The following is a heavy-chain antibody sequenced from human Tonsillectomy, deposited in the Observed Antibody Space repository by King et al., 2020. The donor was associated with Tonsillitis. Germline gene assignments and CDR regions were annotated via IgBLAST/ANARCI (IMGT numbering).Heavy chain of an antibody. J-gene: IGHJ4*02. Sequence: VQLVESGGGLVKPGGSLRLSCAASGFTFNNYNINWLRRAPGKGLEWVSSISSSSTYINYGDSVKGRFTISRDNAKNSLYLQMNSLRAEDTAVYYCARYGPGGVFDYWGQGTLVTVSS. CDR2: ISSSSTYI. V-gene: IGHV3-21*01. CDR1: GFTFNNYN. CDR3: ARYGPGGVFDY. D-gene: IGHD3-10*01.